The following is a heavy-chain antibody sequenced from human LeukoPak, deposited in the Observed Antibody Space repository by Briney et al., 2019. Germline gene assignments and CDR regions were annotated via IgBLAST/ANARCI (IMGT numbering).Heavy chain of an antibody. CDR3: ARARTYYYDSSGYYGY. CDR2: INHSGST. Sequence: SETLSLTCAVYGGSFSGYYRSWIRQPPGKGLEWIGEINHSGSTDYNPSLKSRVTISVDTSKNQFSLKLSSVTAADTAVYYCARARTYYYDSSGYYGYWGQGTLVTVSS. V-gene: IGHV4-34*01. CDR1: GGSFSGYY. D-gene: IGHD3-22*01. J-gene: IGHJ4*02.